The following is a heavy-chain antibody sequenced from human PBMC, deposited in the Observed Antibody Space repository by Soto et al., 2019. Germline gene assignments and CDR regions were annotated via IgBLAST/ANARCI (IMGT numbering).Heavy chain of an antibody. CDR2: ISGSGDST. CDR3: AKEYASVVVVTAIGPPREPFDY. V-gene: IGHV3-23*01. CDR1: GFTFSSYA. Sequence: GGSLRLSCAASGFTFSSYAMSWVRQAPGKGLEWVSAISGSGDSTYYADSVKGRFTISRDNSKNTLYLQMNSLRAEDTAVYYCAKEYASVVVVTAIGPPREPFDYWGQGTLVTVSS. D-gene: IGHD2-21*02. J-gene: IGHJ4*02.